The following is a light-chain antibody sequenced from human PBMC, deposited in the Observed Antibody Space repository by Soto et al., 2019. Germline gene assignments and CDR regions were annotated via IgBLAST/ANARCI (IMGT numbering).Light chain of an antibody. J-gene: IGKJ4*01. Sequence: EIVLTQSPATLSLSPGERATLSCRASQSVSRYLAWYQQKPGQAPRLLIYDASNRATGIPGRFSGSGSGTDFTLTISSLEPEDFAVYYCQQRSNWPLTFGGGTKVDSK. CDR3: QQRSNWPLT. V-gene: IGKV3-11*01. CDR2: DAS. CDR1: QSVSRY.